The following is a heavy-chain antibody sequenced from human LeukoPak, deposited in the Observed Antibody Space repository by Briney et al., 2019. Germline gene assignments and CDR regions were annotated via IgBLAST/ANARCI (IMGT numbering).Heavy chain of an antibody. CDR2: INPKNGGT. Sequence: ASVKDSCKTSGYTFTDSFMHWVRQAPGQGLEWMGWINPKNGGTTYAQRLQGRVTMTIVTSVTTAYMELTRLTSDDTAVYYCATLGGHSLAAPNGYWGQGTLVTVSS. J-gene: IGHJ4*02. D-gene: IGHD3-16*01. V-gene: IGHV1-2*02. CDR1: GYTFTDSF. CDR3: ATLGGHSLAAPNGY.